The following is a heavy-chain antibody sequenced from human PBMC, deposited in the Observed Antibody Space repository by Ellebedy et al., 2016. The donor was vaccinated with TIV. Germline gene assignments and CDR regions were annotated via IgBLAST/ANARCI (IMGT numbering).Heavy chain of an antibody. J-gene: IGHJ4*02. Sequence: SETLSLXCTVSGGSISSSSYYWGWIRQPPGKGLEWIGSIYYSGSTYYNPSLKSRVTISVDTSKNQFSLKLSSVTAADTAVYYCASIVVVPAVDYWGQGTLVTVSS. V-gene: IGHV4-39*07. D-gene: IGHD2-2*01. CDR2: IYYSGST. CDR1: GGSISSSSYY. CDR3: ASIVVVPAVDY.